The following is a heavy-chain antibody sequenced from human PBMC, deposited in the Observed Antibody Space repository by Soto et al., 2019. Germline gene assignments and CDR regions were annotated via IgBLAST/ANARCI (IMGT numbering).Heavy chain of an antibody. D-gene: IGHD1-1*01. CDR1: GFTISSYA. Sequence: EVQLLESGGGLVQPGGSLRLSCAASGFTISSYAMSWVRQAPGKGLEWVSAISDSGDTTHYADSVKGRFTISRDTSKNTLYLQMNTLRAGDTAVYYCAKDKPGTTSFDYWGRGTLVTVSS. J-gene: IGHJ4*02. V-gene: IGHV3-23*01. CDR3: AKDKPGTTSFDY. CDR2: ISDSGDTT.